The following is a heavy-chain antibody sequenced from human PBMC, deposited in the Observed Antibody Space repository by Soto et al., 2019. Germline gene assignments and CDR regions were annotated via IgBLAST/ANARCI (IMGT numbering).Heavy chain of an antibody. Sequence: PGGALRLSCAASGFKFSDAWMSWVRQAPGKGPEWVGRIKSKGSGGTTDYAAPVKGRVSISRDDSQNTLFLQMNSLKTEDTAVYHCCWSRSINYYFDSWGQGTLVTVSS. CDR3: CWSRSINYYFDS. D-gene: IGHD3-3*01. V-gene: IGHV3-15*01. CDR2: IKSKGSGGTT. CDR1: GFKFSDAW. J-gene: IGHJ4*02.